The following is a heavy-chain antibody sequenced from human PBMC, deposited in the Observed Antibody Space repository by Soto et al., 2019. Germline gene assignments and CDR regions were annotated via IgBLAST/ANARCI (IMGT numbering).Heavy chain of an antibody. CDR1: GFSLSTSGVG. J-gene: IGHJ5*02. D-gene: IGHD3-10*01. CDR2: IYWDDDK. V-gene: IGHV2-5*02. Sequence: QITLKEYGPTLVKPTQTLTLTCTFSGFSLSTSGVGVGWIRQPPGKTLEWLALIYWDDDKRYSPSLKSRLTITKDTSKNQVVLTMTNMDPVDTATYYCAHRPPIWFGELLPNWFDPWGQGTLVTVSS. CDR3: AHRPPIWFGELLPNWFDP.